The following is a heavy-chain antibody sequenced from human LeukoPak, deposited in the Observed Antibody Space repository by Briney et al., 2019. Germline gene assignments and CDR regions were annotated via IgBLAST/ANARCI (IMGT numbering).Heavy chain of an antibody. CDR2: IIPIFGTA. CDR1: GGTFSSYA. J-gene: IGHJ4*02. V-gene: IGHV1-69*13. CDR3: ARGVLNYYDSSGYLDY. D-gene: IGHD3-22*01. Sequence: SVEVSCKASGGTFSSYAISWVRQAPGQGLEWMGGIIPIFGTANYAQKFQGRVTITADESTSTAYMELSSLRSEDTAVYYCARGVLNYYDSSGYLDYWGQGTLVTVSS.